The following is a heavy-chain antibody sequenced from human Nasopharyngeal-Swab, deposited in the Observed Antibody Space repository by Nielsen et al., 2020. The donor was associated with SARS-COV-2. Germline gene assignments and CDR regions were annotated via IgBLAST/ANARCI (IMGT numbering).Heavy chain of an antibody. Sequence: GGSQRLSCAASGFTFSSYWMHWVRQAPGKGLVWVSRINSDGSSTSYADSVKGRFTISRDNAKNTLYLQMNSLRAEDTAVYYCAKGTKGSGGNYWGQGTLVTVSS. CDR3: AKGTKGSGGNY. CDR1: GFTFSSYW. CDR2: INSDGSST. V-gene: IGHV3-74*01. D-gene: IGHD6-25*01. J-gene: IGHJ4*02.